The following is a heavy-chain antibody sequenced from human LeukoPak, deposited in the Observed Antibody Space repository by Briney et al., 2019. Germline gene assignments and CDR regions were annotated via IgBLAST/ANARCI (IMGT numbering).Heavy chain of an antibody. CDR3: AREYDSSGGAFDI. CDR2: INHSGST. CDR1: GGSFSGYY. Sequence: KPSETLSLTCAVYGGSFSGYYWSWIRQPPGKGLEWIGEINHSGSTNYNPSLKGRVTISVDTSKNQFSLKLSSVTAADTAVYYCAREYDSSGGAFDIWGQGTMVTVSS. D-gene: IGHD3-22*01. J-gene: IGHJ3*02. V-gene: IGHV4-34*01.